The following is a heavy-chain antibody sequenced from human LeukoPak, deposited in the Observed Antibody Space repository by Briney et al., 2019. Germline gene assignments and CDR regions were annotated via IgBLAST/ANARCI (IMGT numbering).Heavy chain of an antibody. D-gene: IGHD4-17*01. CDR2: ISSTSRTI. Sequence: GGSLRLSCAASGFTFSNYWMNWVRQAPGKGLEWVSYISSTSRTIYYADSVRGRFTISRDNAKNSLYLQMNSLRAEDTAFYYCARDVYGDYGSDYWGQGTLVTVSS. V-gene: IGHV3-48*01. CDR1: GFTFSNYW. CDR3: ARDVYGDYGSDY. J-gene: IGHJ4*02.